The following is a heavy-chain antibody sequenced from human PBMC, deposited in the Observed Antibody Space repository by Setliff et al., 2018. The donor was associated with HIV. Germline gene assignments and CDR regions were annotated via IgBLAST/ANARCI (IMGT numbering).Heavy chain of an antibody. Sequence: SETLSLTCTVSGGSISSYYWSWIRQPPGKGLEWIGYIYYSGSTNYNPSLKSRVAMSVDTSKRQFSLTLTSVTAADTAVYYCARTARVFDFWGQGILVTVSS. CDR1: GGSISSYY. V-gene: IGHV4-59*08. CDR2: IYYSGST. J-gene: IGHJ4*02. CDR3: ARTARVFDF.